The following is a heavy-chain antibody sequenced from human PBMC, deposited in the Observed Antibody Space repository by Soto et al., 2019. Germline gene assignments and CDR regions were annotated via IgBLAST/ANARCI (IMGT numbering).Heavy chain of an antibody. CDR1: GGSISSSSYY. D-gene: IGHD2-2*01. CDR3: ARRYCSSTSCFTFDY. V-gene: IGHV4-39*01. Sequence: QLQLQESGPGLVKPSETLSLTCTVSGGSISSSSYYWGWIRQPPGKGLEWIGSIYYSGSTYYNPSLKSRVTISVDTSKNQFSLKLSSVTAADTAVYYCARRYCSSTSCFTFDYWCQGTLVTVSS. J-gene: IGHJ4*02. CDR2: IYYSGST.